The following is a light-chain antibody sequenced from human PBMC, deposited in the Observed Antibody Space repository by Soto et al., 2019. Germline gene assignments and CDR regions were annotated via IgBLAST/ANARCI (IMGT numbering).Light chain of an antibody. J-gene: IGKJ1*01. Sequence: QITQSASTVPSFVGDRVTITCRASQNIGDWLAWYRQKPGTAPKLLIYHASTLVSGVPSRFSGSGSGTEFTLTSSRQQPDDLATYFWRHDGTYSFGQGTKVDIK. CDR3: RHDGTYS. V-gene: IGKV1-5*01. CDR2: HAS. CDR1: QNIGDW.